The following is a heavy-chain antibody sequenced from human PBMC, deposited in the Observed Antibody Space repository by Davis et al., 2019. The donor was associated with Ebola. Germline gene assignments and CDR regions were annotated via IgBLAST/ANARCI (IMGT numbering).Heavy chain of an antibody. CDR2: INPDGRAT. V-gene: IGHV3-74*03. J-gene: IGHJ5*02. Sequence: GESLKISCVASGLTFTNNWIFWVRQAPGKGLVWVPSINPDGRATTYADFVKGRFTTSRDNTKNTVFLQMEGLRVDDTAMYYCLTIRQPAWGQGTLVTVSS. CDR1: GLTFTNNW. CDR3: LTIRQPA. D-gene: IGHD4/OR15-4a*01.